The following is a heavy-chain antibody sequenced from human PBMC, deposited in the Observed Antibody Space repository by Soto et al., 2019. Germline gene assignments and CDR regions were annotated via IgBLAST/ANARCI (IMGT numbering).Heavy chain of an antibody. V-gene: IGHV3-48*03. D-gene: IGHD3-16*01. Sequence: EVQLVESGGGLVQPGGSLRLSCAASGFTFSSYEMNWVRQAPGKGLEWVSYISSSGSTIYYADSVKGRFTISRDNAKNSLYLQMNSLRGEDTAVYYCARANYDYVWGSFLGIDYWGQGTLVTVSS. CDR3: ARANYDYVWGSFLGIDY. J-gene: IGHJ4*02. CDR2: ISSSGSTI. CDR1: GFTFSSYE.